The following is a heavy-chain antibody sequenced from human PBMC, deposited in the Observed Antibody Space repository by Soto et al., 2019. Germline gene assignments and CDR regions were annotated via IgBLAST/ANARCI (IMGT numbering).Heavy chain of an antibody. CDR1: GFTFGDYA. CDR3: TRALADSGYDHPATF. CDR2: IRSKAYGGTT. V-gene: IGHV3-49*04. J-gene: IGHJ4*02. D-gene: IGHD5-12*01. Sequence: GSLRLSCTASGFTFGDYAMSWVRQAPGKGLEWVGFIRSKAYGGTTEYAASVKGRFTISRDDSKSIAYLQMNSLKTEDTAVYYCTRALADSGYDHPATFWGQGTLVTVSS.